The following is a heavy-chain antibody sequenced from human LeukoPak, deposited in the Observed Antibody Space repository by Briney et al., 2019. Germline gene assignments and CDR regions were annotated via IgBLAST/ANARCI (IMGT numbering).Heavy chain of an antibody. V-gene: IGHV4-39*01. Sequence: PSETLSLTCTVSGGSISSSSYYWGWIRQPPGKGLEWIGSIYYSGSTYSNPSLQSRVTISVDTSKNQFSLKLNSVTAADTAIYYCARHTWQWLPFDDWGQGTQVTISS. J-gene: IGHJ4*02. CDR2: IYYSGST. CDR3: ARHTWQWLPFDD. CDR1: GGSISSSSYY. D-gene: IGHD5-12*01.